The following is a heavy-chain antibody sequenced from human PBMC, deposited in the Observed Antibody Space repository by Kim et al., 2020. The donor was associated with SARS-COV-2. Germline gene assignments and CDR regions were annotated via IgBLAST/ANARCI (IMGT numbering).Heavy chain of an antibody. V-gene: IGHV1-18*01. J-gene: IGHJ4*02. D-gene: IGHD2-2*02. Sequence: YAKKLQGKVTMTTDTSTSTAYMELRSLRSDDTAVYYCARSGIDKYTPVDYWGQGTLVTVSS. CDR3: ARSGIDKYTPVDY.